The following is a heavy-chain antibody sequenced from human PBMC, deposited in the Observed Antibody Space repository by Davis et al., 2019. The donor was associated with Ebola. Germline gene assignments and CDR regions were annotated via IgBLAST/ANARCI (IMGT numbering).Heavy chain of an antibody. J-gene: IGHJ6*03. Sequence: GGSLRLSCAASGFTFSSYAMSWVRQAPGKGLDWVSAISGSGGSTYYADSVKGRFTISRDNSKNTLYLQMNSLRAEDTAVYYCAKENVLRFLEWLSHIPFMDVWGKGTTVTVSS. CDR1: GFTFSSYA. CDR2: ISGSGGST. V-gene: IGHV3-23*01. D-gene: IGHD3-3*01. CDR3: AKENVLRFLEWLSHIPFMDV.